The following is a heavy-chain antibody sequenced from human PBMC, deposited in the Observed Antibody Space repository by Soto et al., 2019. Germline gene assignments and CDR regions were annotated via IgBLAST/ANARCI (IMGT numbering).Heavy chain of an antibody. CDR2: INGGNGNT. D-gene: IGHD1-1*01. CDR1: GYSFSTHS. Sequence: ASVKVSCKASGYSFSTHSIHWVRQAPGQGLEWMGWINGGNGNTKYSQKFRDRVTITRDASASTGYMELSSLRSEDTAVYYCARGKGMEENYYYYGMDVWGQGTTVTVSS. CDR3: ARGKGMEENYYYYGMDV. V-gene: IGHV1-3*01. J-gene: IGHJ6*02.